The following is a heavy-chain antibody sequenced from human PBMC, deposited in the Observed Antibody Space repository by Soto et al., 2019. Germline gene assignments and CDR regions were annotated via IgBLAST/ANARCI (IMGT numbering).Heavy chain of an antibody. Sequence: PGGSLRLSCAASGFTFSSYWMHWVRQAPGKGLVWVSRINSDGSSTSYADSVKGRFTISRDNAKNSLYLQMNSLRAEDTALYYCAKGADNYYDSSGYYFPFDYWGQGTLVTVSS. CDR3: AKGADNYYDSSGYYFPFDY. D-gene: IGHD3-22*01. CDR2: INSDGSST. J-gene: IGHJ4*02. CDR1: GFTFSSYW. V-gene: IGHV3-74*01.